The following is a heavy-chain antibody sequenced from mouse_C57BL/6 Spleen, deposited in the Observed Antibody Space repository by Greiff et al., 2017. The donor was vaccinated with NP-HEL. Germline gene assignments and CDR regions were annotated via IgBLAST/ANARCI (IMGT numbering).Heavy chain of an antibody. D-gene: IGHD2-2*01. V-gene: IGHV3-6*01. J-gene: IGHJ4*01. Sequence: ESGPGLVKPSQSLSLTCSVTGYSITSGYYWNWIRQFPGNKLEWMGYISYDGSNNYNPSLKNRISITRDTSKNQFFLKLNSVTTEDTATYYCARGGGGYDDAMDYWGQGTSVTVSS. CDR2: ISYDGSN. CDR1: GYSITSGYY. CDR3: ARGGGGYDDAMDY.